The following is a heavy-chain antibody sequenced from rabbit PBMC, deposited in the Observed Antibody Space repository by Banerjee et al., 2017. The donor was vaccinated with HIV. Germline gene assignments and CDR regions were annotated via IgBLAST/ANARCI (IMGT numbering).Heavy chain of an antibody. CDR1: GFSFSSSYW. V-gene: IGHV1S45*01. CDR3: ARDLAGVIGWNFNL. J-gene: IGHJ4*01. D-gene: IGHD4-1*01. CDR2: IDTGSSGST. Sequence: QEQLEESGGDLVKPEGSLTLTCTASGFSFSSSYWICWVRQAPGKGLEWIACIDTGSSGSTYYARWAKGRFTISKTSSTTVTLQMTSLTAADTASYFCARDLAGVIGWNFNLWGQGTLVTVS.